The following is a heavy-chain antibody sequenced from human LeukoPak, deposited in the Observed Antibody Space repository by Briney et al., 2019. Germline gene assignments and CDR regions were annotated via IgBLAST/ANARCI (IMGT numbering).Heavy chain of an antibody. J-gene: IGHJ4*02. Sequence: ASVKVSCKASGYTSTYYAMHWVRQAPGQRLEWMGWINAVNGNTKYSQKFQGRVTITRDTSASAAYMELSSLRSEDTAVYYCAREGMTYYDILTGYYKEYYFDYWGQGTLVTVSS. CDR1: GYTSTYYA. D-gene: IGHD3-9*01. CDR2: INAVNGNT. V-gene: IGHV1-3*01. CDR3: AREGMTYYDILTGYYKEYYFDY.